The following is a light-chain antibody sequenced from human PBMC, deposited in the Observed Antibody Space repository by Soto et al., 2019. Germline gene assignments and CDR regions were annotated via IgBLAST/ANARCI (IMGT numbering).Light chain of an antibody. CDR2: EVS. V-gene: IGLV2-23*02. CDR3: WSYAGSFTYV. J-gene: IGLJ1*01. Sequence: QSVLTQPASVSGSPGQSITISCTGSSSGVGSYTLVSWYQQHPGKVPKLMIYEVSKRPSGVSVRFSGSRSGNTASLTISGLQAEDEADYFCWSYAGSFTYVFGTGTKVTVL. CDR1: SSGVGSYTL.